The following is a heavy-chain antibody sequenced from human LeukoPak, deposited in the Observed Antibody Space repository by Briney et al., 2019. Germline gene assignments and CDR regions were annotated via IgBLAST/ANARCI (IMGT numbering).Heavy chain of an antibody. J-gene: IGHJ5*02. V-gene: IGHV4-39*01. D-gene: IGHD5-18*01. CDR3: AREKINTAMALNWFDP. Sequence: PSETLSLTCTVSGGSISSSSYYWGWIRQPPGKGLEWIGSIYCSGSTYYNPSLKSRVTISVDTSKNQFSLKLSSVTAADTAVYYCAREKINTAMALNWFDPWGQGTLVTVSS. CDR1: GGSISSSSYY. CDR2: IYCSGST.